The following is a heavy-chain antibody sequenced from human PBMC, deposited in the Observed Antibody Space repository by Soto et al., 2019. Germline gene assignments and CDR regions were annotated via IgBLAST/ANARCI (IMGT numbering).Heavy chain of an antibody. CDR2: VTGGGHTT. V-gene: IGHV3-23*01. Sequence: QLLESGGGLVQPGGSLRLSCAASGFTFSRYAMSWVRQAPGKGLEWVSTVTGGGHTTYNADSVNGRFTISRDNSNNTLYLQMNNLRAEDTAIYYCASSSGDLDVYGMDIWGPGTTVTVSS. CDR3: ASSSGDLDVYGMDI. J-gene: IGHJ6*02. CDR1: GFTFSRYA. D-gene: IGHD3-10*01.